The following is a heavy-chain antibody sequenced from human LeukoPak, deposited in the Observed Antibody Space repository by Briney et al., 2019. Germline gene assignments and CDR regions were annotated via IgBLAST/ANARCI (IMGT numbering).Heavy chain of an antibody. CDR3: ASLSSGWLSIDY. J-gene: IGHJ4*02. Sequence: GGSLRLSCAASGFTFSSYRMNWVRQAPGKGLEWVSSISSSSSYIYYADSVKGRFTISRDNAKNSLYLQMNSLRAEDTAVYYCASLSSGWLSIDYWGQGTLVTVSS. CDR1: GFTFSSYR. D-gene: IGHD6-19*01. CDR2: ISSSSSYI. V-gene: IGHV3-21*01.